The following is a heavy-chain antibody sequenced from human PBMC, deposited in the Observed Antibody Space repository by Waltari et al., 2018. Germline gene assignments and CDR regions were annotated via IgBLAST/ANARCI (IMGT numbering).Heavy chain of an antibody. CDR3: ARYDSSWYRNYGMDV. CDR2: IYYSGST. Sequence: QVQLQESGPGLVKPSETLSLTCTVSGGSISSHYWSWIRQPPGKGLEWIGYIYYSGSTNYNPSLKSRVTISVDTSKNQFSLKLSSVTAADTAVYYCARYDSSWYRNYGMDVWGQGTTVTVSS. J-gene: IGHJ6*02. V-gene: IGHV4-59*11. CDR1: GGSISSHY. D-gene: IGHD6-13*01.